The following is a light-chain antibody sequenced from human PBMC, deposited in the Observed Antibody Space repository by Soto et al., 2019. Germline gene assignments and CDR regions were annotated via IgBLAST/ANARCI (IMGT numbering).Light chain of an antibody. Sequence: QSVLTQPPSVSGSPGHSVTISCIGTSSDIGTFNYVSWHQQRPGKAPTLVIYDVFQRPSGVPDRFSASKSGITASLTISGLQAEDEADYYCCSYAAGDSFKFGGGTKVTVL. CDR1: SSDIGTFNY. V-gene: IGLV2-11*01. CDR3: CSYAAGDSFK. CDR2: DVF. J-gene: IGLJ2*01.